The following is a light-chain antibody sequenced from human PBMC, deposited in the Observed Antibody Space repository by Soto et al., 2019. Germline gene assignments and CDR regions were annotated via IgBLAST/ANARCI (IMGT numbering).Light chain of an antibody. CDR1: QGVSNY. V-gene: IGKV1-8*01. Sequence: AIRMTQSPSSLSASTGDGVTITCRASQGVSNYLGWYQQKPGQAPKVLIHAASTLEGGVPSRFSGSGSGTDFTLTIRGLEADDFGIYYCQQYYPYPWTFGQGTKVDIK. J-gene: IGKJ1*01. CDR3: QQYYPYPWT. CDR2: AAS.